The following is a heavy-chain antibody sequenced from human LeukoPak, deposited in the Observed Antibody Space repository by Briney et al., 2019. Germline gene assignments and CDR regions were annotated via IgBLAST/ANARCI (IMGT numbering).Heavy chain of an antibody. Sequence: PSETLSLTCSVSGDSNSRGGDYWTWIRQHPEKGLEWIGYISGSGSTYYSPSLRSRVTVSADTSKNQFSLKLTSVTAADTAVFYCARVPIIRRVIEDWGQGTLVSVSS. CDR3: ARVPIIRRVIED. CDR2: ISGSGST. V-gene: IGHV4-31*03. CDR1: GDSNSRGGDY. D-gene: IGHD3-10*01. J-gene: IGHJ4*02.